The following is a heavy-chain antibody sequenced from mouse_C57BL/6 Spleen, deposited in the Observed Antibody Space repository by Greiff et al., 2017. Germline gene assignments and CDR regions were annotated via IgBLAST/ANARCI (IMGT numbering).Heavy chain of an antibody. V-gene: IGHV2-5*01. CDR2: IWRGGST. CDR1: GFSLTSYG. D-gene: IGHD1-1*01. Sequence: QVQLQQSGPGLVQPSQSLSITCTVSGFSLTSYGVHWVRQSPGKGLEWLGVIWRGGSTDYNAAFMSRLSITKDNSKSQVFVKMNSLQADDTAIYYCAKTSDYYGSSYYFDYWGHGTTRTVSS. J-gene: IGHJ2*01. CDR3: AKTSDYYGSSYYFDY.